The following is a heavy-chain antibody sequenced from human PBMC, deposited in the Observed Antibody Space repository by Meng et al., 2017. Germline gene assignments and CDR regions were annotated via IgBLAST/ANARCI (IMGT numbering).Heavy chain of an antibody. V-gene: IGHV3-74*01. Sequence: LLCGSRGGLLTPGASLILPVSASAFTFSSDVVHSVLQAQGKGVGWVSRINSDGSGTTYADSVKGRFTISRDNPKNTLYLQMNSLRAEDTAVYYCVRGGEFSYRGGDSWGQGTLVTVSS. CDR3: VRGGEFSYRGGDS. D-gene: IGHD5-18*01. J-gene: IGHJ5*01. CDR1: AFTFSSDV. CDR2: INSDGSGT.